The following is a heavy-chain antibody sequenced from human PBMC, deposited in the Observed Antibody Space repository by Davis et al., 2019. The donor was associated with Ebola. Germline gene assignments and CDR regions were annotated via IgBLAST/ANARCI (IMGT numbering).Heavy chain of an antibody. CDR3: ARHTPNPGGARYYGMDV. V-gene: IGHV3-33*01. D-gene: IGHD4/OR15-4a*01. Sequence: GESLKISCAASAFTLRNFGMHWVRQAPGEGLEWVAVIWYDGSHQYYGDSVKGRFTISRDNAKNSLYLQMNSLRAEDTAVYYWARHTPNPGGARYYGMDVWGQGTTVTVSS. CDR1: AFTLRNFG. CDR2: IWYDGSHQ. J-gene: IGHJ6*02.